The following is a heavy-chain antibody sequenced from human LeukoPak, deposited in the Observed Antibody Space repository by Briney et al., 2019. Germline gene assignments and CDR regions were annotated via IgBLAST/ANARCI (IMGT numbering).Heavy chain of an antibody. CDR2: ITPIFGTA. CDR1: GGTFSSYA. Sequence: SVKVSCKASGGTFSSYAISWVRQAPGQGLEWMGGITPIFGTANYAQKFQGRVTITADESTSTAYMELSSLRSEDTAVYYCARGSPYCGGDCYSFDYWGQGTLVTVSS. V-gene: IGHV1-69*13. D-gene: IGHD2-21*02. CDR3: ARGSPYCGGDCYSFDY. J-gene: IGHJ4*02.